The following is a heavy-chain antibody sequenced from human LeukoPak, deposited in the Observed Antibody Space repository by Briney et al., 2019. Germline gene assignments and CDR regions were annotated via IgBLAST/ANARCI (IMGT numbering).Heavy chain of an antibody. D-gene: IGHD2-2*01. J-gene: IGHJ4*02. CDR1: GDSISPYY. Sequence: PSETLSLTCTVSGDSISPYYWNWIRQPPGKGLEWIGYVYYTGTTNYSPSLKSRVTISLDTSKNQFSLKLRTVTVADTAMYYCARTSPDCRTTTCYGVWGQGTLVTVSS. CDR3: ARTSPDCRTTTCYGV. CDR2: VYYTGTT. V-gene: IGHV4-59*01.